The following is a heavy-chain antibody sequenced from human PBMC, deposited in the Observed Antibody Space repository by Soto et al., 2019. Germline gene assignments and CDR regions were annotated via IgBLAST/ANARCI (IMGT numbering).Heavy chain of an antibody. Sequence: HPGGSLRLSCAASGFRFASFALSWVRQAPGKGLEWVSAISGSGGDTDYTASVKGRFTISRDNSKNTLYLQMNSLRADDTAVYYCAGPGYSSQDYWGQGTLVTVSS. CDR1: GFRFASFA. D-gene: IGHD5-18*01. CDR2: ISGSGGDT. J-gene: IGHJ4*02. V-gene: IGHV3-23*01. CDR3: AGPGYSSQDY.